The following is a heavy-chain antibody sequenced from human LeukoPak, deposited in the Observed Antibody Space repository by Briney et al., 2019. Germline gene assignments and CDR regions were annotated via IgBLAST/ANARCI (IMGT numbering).Heavy chain of an antibody. D-gene: IGHD3-22*01. CDR2: MNPNSGNT. CDR1: GYTLTELS. J-gene: IGHJ4*02. V-gene: IGHV1-8*01. CDR3: ARDYYDGSGYRRFDY. Sequence: ASVKVSCKVSGYTLTELSMHWVRQATGQGLEWMGWMNPNSGNTGYAQKFQGRVTMTRNTSISTAYMELSSLRSEDTAVYYCARDYYDGSGYRRFDYWGQGTLVTVSS.